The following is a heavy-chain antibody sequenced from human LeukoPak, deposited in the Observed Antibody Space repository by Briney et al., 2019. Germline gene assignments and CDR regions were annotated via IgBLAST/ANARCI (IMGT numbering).Heavy chain of an antibody. CDR3: AKGSSSWYGGSYFDY. Sequence: GGSLRLSCAASGFTFSSYGMHWVRQAPGKGLEWVAVISYDGSNKYYADSVKGRFTISRDNSKNTLYLQTNSLRAEDTAVYYCAKGSSSWYGGSYFDYWGQGTLVTVSS. J-gene: IGHJ4*02. D-gene: IGHD6-13*01. CDR2: ISYDGSNK. CDR1: GFTFSSYG. V-gene: IGHV3-30*18.